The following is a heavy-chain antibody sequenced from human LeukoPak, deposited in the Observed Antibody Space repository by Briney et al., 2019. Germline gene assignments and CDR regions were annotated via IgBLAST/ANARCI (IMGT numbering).Heavy chain of an antibody. Sequence: GGSLRLSCAASGFTFSSYAMSWVRQAPGKGLEWVSAISGSGGSTYHADSVKGRFTISRDNSKNTLYVQMNGLRAEDTAVYYCAKGHYYGSGSLDYWGQGTLVTVSS. V-gene: IGHV3-23*01. D-gene: IGHD3-10*01. CDR1: GFTFSSYA. CDR3: AKGHYYGSGSLDY. CDR2: ISGSGGST. J-gene: IGHJ4*02.